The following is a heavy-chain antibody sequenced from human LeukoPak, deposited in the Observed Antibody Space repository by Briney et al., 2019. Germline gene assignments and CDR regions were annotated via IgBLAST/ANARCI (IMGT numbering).Heavy chain of an antibody. J-gene: IGHJ4*02. Sequence: PGGSLRLSCAASGFTFSSYAMSWVRQAPGKGLEWVSAISCSGGSTYYADSVKGRFTISRDNSKNTLYLQMNSLRAEDTAVYYCAKDRQWLGVFDYWGQGTLVTVSS. CDR2: ISCSGGST. D-gene: IGHD6-19*01. CDR3: AKDRQWLGVFDY. CDR1: GFTFSSYA. V-gene: IGHV3-23*01.